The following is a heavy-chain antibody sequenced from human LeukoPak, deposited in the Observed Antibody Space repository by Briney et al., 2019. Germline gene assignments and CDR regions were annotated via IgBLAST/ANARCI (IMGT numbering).Heavy chain of an antibody. D-gene: IGHD3-3*01. CDR1: GFTFSTHG. J-gene: IGHJ6*03. CDR3: ARDRLLEDREYNYYYYMDV. Sequence: GGSLRLSCAASGFTFSTHGMHWVRQAPGKGLEWVAFIRYDGINKYYADSVKGRFTISRDNAKNSLYLQMNSLRVEDTAVYYCARDRLLEDREYNYYYYMDVWGKGTTVTVSS. V-gene: IGHV3-30*02. CDR2: IRYDGINK.